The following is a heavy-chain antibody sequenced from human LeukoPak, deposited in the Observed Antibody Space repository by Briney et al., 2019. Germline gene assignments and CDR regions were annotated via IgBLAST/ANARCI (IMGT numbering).Heavy chain of an antibody. D-gene: IGHD3-10*01. Sequence: SQTLSLTCAISGDSVSSNSAAWNWIRQSPSRGLEWLGRTYYRSKWYSYYAPSVKSRITINPDTSKNQFSLQLRSVTPEDTAVYYCARMVGLVSDYWGQGTLVTVSS. CDR2: TYYRSKWYS. CDR3: ARMVGLVSDY. CDR1: GDSVSSNSAA. V-gene: IGHV6-1*01. J-gene: IGHJ4*02.